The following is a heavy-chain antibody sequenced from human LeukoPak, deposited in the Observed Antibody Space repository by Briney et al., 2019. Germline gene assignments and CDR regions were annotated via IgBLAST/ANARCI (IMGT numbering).Heavy chain of an antibody. Sequence: GGSLRLSCAASGFTFSSYAMHWVRQAPGKGLEWVAVISYDGSNKYYADSVKGRFTISRDNSKNTPYLQMNSLRAEDTAVYYCARAQTRTLGYFDYWGQGTLVTVSS. CDR1: GFTFSSYA. D-gene: IGHD2-2*01. CDR2: ISYDGSNK. CDR3: ARAQTRTLGYFDY. V-gene: IGHV3-30*04. J-gene: IGHJ4*02.